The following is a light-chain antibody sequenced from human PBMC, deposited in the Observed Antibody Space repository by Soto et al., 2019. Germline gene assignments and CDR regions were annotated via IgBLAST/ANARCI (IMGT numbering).Light chain of an antibody. CDR2: EVS. V-gene: IGLV2-14*03. Sequence: QSVLAQPASVSGSPRQSITISCTGTSSDVGAYDFVSWYQQHPDKAPKLMIYEVSNRPSGVSYRFSGSKSVNTATLTISGLQAEDEADYYCSSYTTSSTRVFGTGTKVIVL. CDR3: SSYTTSSTRV. CDR1: SSDVGAYDF. J-gene: IGLJ1*01.